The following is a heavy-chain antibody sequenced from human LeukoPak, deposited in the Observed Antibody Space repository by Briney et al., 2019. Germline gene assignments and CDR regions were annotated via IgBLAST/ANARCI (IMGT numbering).Heavy chain of an antibody. J-gene: IGHJ4*02. CDR3: ARRNWGGYYFDY. V-gene: IGHV3-23*01. CDR1: GFTFSSYG. D-gene: IGHD7-27*01. CDR2: ISGSGGNT. Sequence: GGSLRLSCAASGFTFSSYGMSWVRQAPGKGLEWVSGISGSGGNTYYADSVKGRFTISRDNSKNTLYLQMNSLRAEDTAVYYCARRNWGGYYFDYWGQGTLVTVSS.